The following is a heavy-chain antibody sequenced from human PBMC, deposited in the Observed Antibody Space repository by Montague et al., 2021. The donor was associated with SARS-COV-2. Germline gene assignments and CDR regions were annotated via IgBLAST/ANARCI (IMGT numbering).Heavy chain of an antibody. D-gene: IGHD3-10*01. Sequence: SLRLSCAASGFTFSSYEMNWVRHAPGKGLEWVSYITSSGSTIYYADSVMGRFTISRDNAKRSVYLQMNSLRAEDTAVYYRARDFRTYYYGSGSSSYGMDVWGQGTTVTVSS. CDR3: ARDFRTYYYGSGSSSYGMDV. V-gene: IGHV3-48*03. CDR1: GFTFSSYE. CDR2: ITSSGSTI. J-gene: IGHJ6*02.